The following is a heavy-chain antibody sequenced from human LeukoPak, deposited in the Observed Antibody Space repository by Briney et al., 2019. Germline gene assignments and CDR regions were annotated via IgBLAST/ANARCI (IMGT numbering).Heavy chain of an antibody. CDR1: GGSISSSSYY. CDR3: ARGGGGYFDY. V-gene: IGHV4-39*01. J-gene: IGHJ4*02. Sequence: SETLSLTCTVSGGSISSSSYYWGWIRQPPGKGLEWIGSIYYSGSTYYNPSLKSRVTISVDTSKNQFSLKLSSVTAADTAVYYWARGGGGYFDYWGQGTLVTVSS. CDR2: IYYSGST. D-gene: IGHD3-16*01.